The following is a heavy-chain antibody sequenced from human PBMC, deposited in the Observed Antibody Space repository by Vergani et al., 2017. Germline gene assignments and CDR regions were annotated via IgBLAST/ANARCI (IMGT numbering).Heavy chain of an antibody. Sequence: QVQLVQSGAAVKKPGASVKVSCKASGYTFTSYYMHWVRQAPGQGLEWMGIINPSGHSITYAQTFQERVTMTRETSTNTVYMELSSLRSDDTAVYYCARGVEATISGRLDYWGQGTLVTVSS. V-gene: IGHV1-46*03. J-gene: IGHJ4*01. D-gene: IGHD1-26*01. CDR1: GYTFTSYY. CDR2: INPSGHSI. CDR3: ARGVEATISGRLDY.